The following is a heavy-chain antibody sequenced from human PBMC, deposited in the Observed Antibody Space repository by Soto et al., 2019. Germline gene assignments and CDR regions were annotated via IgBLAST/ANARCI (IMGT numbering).Heavy chain of an antibody. CDR3: ARDFGQQLVFFDY. CDR2: INSDGSST. V-gene: IGHV3-74*01. CDR1: GFTFSSYW. Sequence: GGSLRLSCAASGFTFSSYWMHWVRHAPGKGLVWVSRINSDGSSTSYADSVKGRFTTSRDNAKNTLYLQMNSLRAEDTAVYYCARDFGQQLVFFDYWGQGALVTVSS. D-gene: IGHD6-13*01. J-gene: IGHJ4*02.